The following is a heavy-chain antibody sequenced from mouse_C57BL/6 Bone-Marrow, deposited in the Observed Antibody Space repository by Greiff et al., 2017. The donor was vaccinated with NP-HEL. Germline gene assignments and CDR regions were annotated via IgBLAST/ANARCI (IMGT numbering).Heavy chain of an antibody. CDR1: GFTFSSYA. CDR3: ARESYYGSSLDY. CDR2: ISDGGSYT. J-gene: IGHJ2*01. Sequence: EVKLMESGGGLVKPGGSLKLSCAASGFTFSSYAMSWVRQTPEKRLEWVATISDGGSYTYYPDNVKGRFTISRDNAKNNLYLQMSHLKSEDTAMYYCARESYYGSSLDYWGQGTTLTVSS. D-gene: IGHD1-1*01. V-gene: IGHV5-4*01.